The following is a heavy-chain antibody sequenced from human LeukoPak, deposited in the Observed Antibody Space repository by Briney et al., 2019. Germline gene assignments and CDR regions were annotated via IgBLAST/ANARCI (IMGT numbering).Heavy chain of an antibody. CDR1: GGSISSHY. V-gene: IGHV4-59*08. D-gene: IGHD1-7*01. CDR3: ARRTGNYDTNWFDP. Sequence: PSETLSLTCTVSGGSISSHYWSWIRQPPGKGLEWIGYIDYTGTANYNPSLKSRVTISVDTSKNQFSLKLSSVTAADTAVYYCARRTGNYDTNWFDPWGQGTLVTVSS. J-gene: IGHJ5*02. CDR2: IDYTGTA.